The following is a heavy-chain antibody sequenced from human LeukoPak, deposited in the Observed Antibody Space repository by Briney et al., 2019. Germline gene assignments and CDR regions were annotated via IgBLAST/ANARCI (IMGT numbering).Heavy chain of an antibody. J-gene: IGHJ4*02. CDR3: ARDADIVVVPAAILDY. CDR1: GYTFTGYY. CDR2: INPNSGGT. V-gene: IGHV1-2*02. Sequence: ASVKVSCKASGYTFTGYYMHWVQQAPGQGLEWMGWINPNSGGTNYAQKFQGRVTMTRDTSISTAYMELSRLRSDDTAVYYCARDADIVVVPAAILDYWGQGTLVTVSS. D-gene: IGHD2-2*02.